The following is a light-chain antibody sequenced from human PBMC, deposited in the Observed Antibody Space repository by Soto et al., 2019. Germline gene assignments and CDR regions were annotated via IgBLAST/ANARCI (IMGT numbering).Light chain of an antibody. Sequence: DIQMTQSPSSVSASVGDRIIITCRASQYISTRLAWYQQKPGEAPKLLIFAASRLHGGVPSRFSGSGSGTDFTLTINNLQPEDFATYYCQQADSFPLTFGGGTKVEVK. CDR2: AAS. CDR1: QYISTR. J-gene: IGKJ4*01. V-gene: IGKV1D-12*01. CDR3: QQADSFPLT.